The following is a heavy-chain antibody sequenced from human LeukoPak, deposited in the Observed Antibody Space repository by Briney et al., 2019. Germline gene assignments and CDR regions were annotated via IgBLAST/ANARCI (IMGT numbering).Heavy chain of an antibody. V-gene: IGHV1-46*01. Sequence: ASVKVSCKASGYTFTSYYMHWVRQAPGQGPEWMGIINPSGGSTSYAQKFQGRVTMTRDTSTSTVYMELSSLRSEDTAVYYCARDLGIAVAGDYYYYGMDVWGKGTTVTVSS. D-gene: IGHD6-19*01. CDR1: GYTFTSYY. CDR3: ARDLGIAVAGDYYYYGMDV. J-gene: IGHJ6*04. CDR2: INPSGGST.